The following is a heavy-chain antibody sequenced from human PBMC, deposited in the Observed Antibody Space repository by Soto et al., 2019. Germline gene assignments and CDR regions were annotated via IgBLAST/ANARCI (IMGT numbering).Heavy chain of an antibody. J-gene: IGHJ6*03. CDR2: IGSSGGNT. CDR1: GFTFSSYT. D-gene: IGHD2-15*01. V-gene: IGHV3-23*01. Sequence: EVQLLESGGGLVQPGGSLRLSCAASGFTFSSYTMTWVRQAPGKGLEWVAAIGSSGGNTDYADSVKGRFTISRDNSKNTLYLQMSSLRAEDTAVYDCAKYGGSSYYYYMDVWGKGTTLTVSS. CDR3: AKYGGSSYYYYMDV.